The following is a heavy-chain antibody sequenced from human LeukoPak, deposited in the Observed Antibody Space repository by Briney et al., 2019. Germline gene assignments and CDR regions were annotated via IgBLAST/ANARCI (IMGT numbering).Heavy chain of an antibody. CDR2: ISAYNGNT. D-gene: IGHD6-13*01. Sequence: GASVKVSCKASGYTFTSYGISWVRQAPGQGLEWMGWISAYNGNTNYAQKLQGRVTMTTDTSTSTAYMELSRLRSDDTAVYYCARDLGAAAGTSWFDPWGQGTLVTVSS. V-gene: IGHV1-18*01. J-gene: IGHJ5*02. CDR1: GYTFTSYG. CDR3: ARDLGAAAGTSWFDP.